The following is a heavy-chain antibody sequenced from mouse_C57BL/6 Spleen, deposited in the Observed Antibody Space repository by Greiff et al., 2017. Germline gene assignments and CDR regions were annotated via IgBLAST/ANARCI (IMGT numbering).Heavy chain of an antibody. CDR1: GFTFSSYG. CDR3: ARHGTVVAPYYFDY. J-gene: IGHJ2*01. CDR2: ISSGGSYT. V-gene: IGHV5-6*01. Sequence: EVQLVESGGDLVKPGGSLKLSCAASGFTFSSYGMSWVRQTPDKRLEWVATISSGGSYTYYPDSVKGRFTISRDNAKNTLYLQMSSLKSEDTAMYYCARHGTVVAPYYFDYWGKGTTLTVSS. D-gene: IGHD1-1*01.